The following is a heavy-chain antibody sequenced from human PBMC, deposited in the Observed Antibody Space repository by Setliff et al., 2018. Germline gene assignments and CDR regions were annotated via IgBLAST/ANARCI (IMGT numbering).Heavy chain of an antibody. CDR2: ISSIGRLI. Sequence: PGGSLRLSCAASGFTVSSNYMNWVRQAPGKGLEWISYISSIGRLIHYADSVKGRFTVFRGNAGNSVHLQMNNLRVDDAAIYYCASPPIRQYNYYMDVWGKGTTVTVSS. CDR1: GFTVSSNY. V-gene: IGHV3-11*01. CDR3: ASPPIRQYNYYMDV. J-gene: IGHJ6*04. D-gene: IGHD1-20*01.